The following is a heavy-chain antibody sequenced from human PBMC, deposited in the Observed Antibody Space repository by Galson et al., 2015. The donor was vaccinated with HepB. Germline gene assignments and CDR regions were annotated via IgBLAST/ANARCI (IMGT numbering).Heavy chain of an antibody. D-gene: IGHD3-22*01. Sequence: SLRLSCAASGFTFYNYAMNWVRQAPGKGLEWVSGISWNSGSIGYADSVQGRFTISRDNAKNSLYLQMNSLRAEDTALYYCVKGLYSQYFDDSSGSDYWGQGTLVTVSS. J-gene: IGHJ4*02. CDR3: VKGLYSQYFDDSSGSDY. V-gene: IGHV3-9*01. CDR1: GFTFYNYA. CDR2: ISWNSGSI.